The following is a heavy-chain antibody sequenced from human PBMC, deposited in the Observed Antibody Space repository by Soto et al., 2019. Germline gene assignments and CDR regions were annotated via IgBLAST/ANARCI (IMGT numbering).Heavy chain of an antibody. J-gene: IGHJ5*02. Sequence: QVQLVQSGAEVKQPGSSVKVSCKASGGTFSSYTISWVRQAPGQGLEWMGRIIPILGIANYAQKFQGRVTITADKSTSTAYMELSSLRSEDTAVYYCAREGATNNWFDPWGQGTLVTVSS. CDR3: AREGATNNWFDP. D-gene: IGHD1-26*01. V-gene: IGHV1-69*02. CDR1: GGTFSSYT. CDR2: IIPILGIA.